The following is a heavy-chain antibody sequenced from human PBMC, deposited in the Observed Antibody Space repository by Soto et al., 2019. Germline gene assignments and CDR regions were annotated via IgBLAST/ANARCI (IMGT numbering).Heavy chain of an antibody. CDR3: ARTQAVFIDY. J-gene: IGHJ4*02. Sequence: QLLESGPGLVKPSETLSLTCTVSGGSISSSSYYWGWIRQPPGKGLEWIGSIYYSGSTYYNPSLKSRVTISVDTSKNQFSLKLSSVTAADTAVYYCARTQAVFIDYWGQGTLVTVSS. V-gene: IGHV4-39*01. CDR1: GGSISSSSYY. CDR2: IYYSGST. D-gene: IGHD2-15*01.